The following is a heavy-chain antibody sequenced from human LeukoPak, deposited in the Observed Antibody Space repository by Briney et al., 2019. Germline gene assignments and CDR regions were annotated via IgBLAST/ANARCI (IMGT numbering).Heavy chain of an antibody. J-gene: IGHJ6*03. CDR1: GFTFSSYA. CDR2: ISYDGSNK. Sequence: GGSLRLSCAASGFTFSSYAMHWVRQAPGKGLEWVAVISYDGSNKYYADSVKGRFTISRDNSKNTLYLQMNSLRAEDTAVYYCAKSVATKNYYYYYMDVWGKGTTVTISS. CDR3: AKSVATKNYYYYYMDV. V-gene: IGHV3-30*04. D-gene: IGHD5-12*01.